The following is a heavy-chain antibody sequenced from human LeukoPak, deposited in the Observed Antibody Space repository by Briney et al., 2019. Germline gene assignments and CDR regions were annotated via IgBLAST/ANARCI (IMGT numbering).Heavy chain of an antibody. Sequence: GSLRLSCAASGFTFSSYAMNWVRQAPGKGLEWVSSISGSGDSTYYPDSVKGRFTISRDNSKNTLYLQMNSLRAEDTAIYYCAKHSTGWYLLDYWGQGTLVTVSS. CDR1: GFTFSSYA. J-gene: IGHJ4*02. CDR2: ISGSGDST. V-gene: IGHV3-23*01. D-gene: IGHD6-19*01. CDR3: AKHSTGWYLLDY.